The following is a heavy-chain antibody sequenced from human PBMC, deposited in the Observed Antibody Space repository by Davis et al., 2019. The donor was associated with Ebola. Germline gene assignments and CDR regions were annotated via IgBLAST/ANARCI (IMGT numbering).Heavy chain of an antibody. J-gene: IGHJ6*02. D-gene: IGHD3-10*01. CDR3: ARGPPNYYGSGSYDGMNV. V-gene: IGHV3-30*02. CDR2: VRSHGSDD. CDR1: GFTFSTYA. Sequence: PGGSLRLSCAASGFTFSTYAMGWVRQAPGRGLEWVAFVRSHGSDDHYADSVKGRFTISRDNSKNTLYLQMNSLRAEDTAVYYCARGPPNYYGSGSYDGMNVWGQGTTVTVSS.